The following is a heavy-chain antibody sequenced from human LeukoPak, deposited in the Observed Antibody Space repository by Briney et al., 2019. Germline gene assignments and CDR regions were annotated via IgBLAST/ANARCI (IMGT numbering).Heavy chain of an antibody. CDR2: IYYRGRT. CDR1: GGSISSSSYY. CDR3: STTTRGWYGVGDH. J-gene: IGHJ4*02. D-gene: IGHD6-19*01. V-gene: IGHV4-39*01. Sequence: SETLSLTCTVSGGSISSSSYYWGWIRQPPGKGLEWSWGIYYRGRTYYNPSLNSRHTIAEDTSKNQYSLKVTSVTGADSVVYSRSTTTRGWYGVGDHWGQGALVSVS.